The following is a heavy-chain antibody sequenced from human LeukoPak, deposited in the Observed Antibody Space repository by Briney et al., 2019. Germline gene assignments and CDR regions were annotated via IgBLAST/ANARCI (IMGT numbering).Heavy chain of an antibody. V-gene: IGHV4-30-4*08. CDR1: GGSISSGDYY. Sequence: PSQTLSLTCTVSGGSISSGDYYWGWIRQPPGKGLEWIGYIYYSGSTYYNPSLKSRITISVDMSKNQFSLKLSSVTAADTAVYYCARVFKRAPKGYDAFDIWGQGTMVTVSS. CDR3: ARVFKRAPKGYDAFDI. J-gene: IGHJ3*02. CDR2: IYYSGST. D-gene: IGHD2-8*01.